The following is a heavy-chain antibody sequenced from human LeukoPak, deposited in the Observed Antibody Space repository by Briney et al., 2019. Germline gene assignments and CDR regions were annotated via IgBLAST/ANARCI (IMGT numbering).Heavy chain of an antibody. CDR2: IDPNGVNS. V-gene: IGHV1-2*02. D-gene: IGHD5-12*01. CDR3: ARSGFIWGLDL. Sequence: GASVTVSCTASGYSFTGYYMHWLRQAPGQGHEWMGWIDPNGVNSEYGQNFQGRVTMTRDTATSTDYMELSRLTSDDTAVYFCARSGFIWGLDLWGQGTLVTVSS. CDR1: GYSFTGYY. J-gene: IGHJ5*02.